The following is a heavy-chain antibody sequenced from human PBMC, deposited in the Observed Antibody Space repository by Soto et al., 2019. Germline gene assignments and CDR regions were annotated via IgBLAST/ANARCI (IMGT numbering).Heavy chain of an antibody. CDR1: GFTVSSNY. V-gene: IGHV3-66*01. CDR2: IYSGGST. CDR3: ATYPWIQPGGGLDY. J-gene: IGHJ4*02. D-gene: IGHD5-18*01. Sequence: PGGSLRLSCAASGFTVSSNYMSWVRQAPGKGLEWVSVIYSGGSTYYADSVKGRFTISRDNSKNTLYLQMNSLRAEDTAVYYCATYPWIQPGGGLDYWGQGTLVTVSS.